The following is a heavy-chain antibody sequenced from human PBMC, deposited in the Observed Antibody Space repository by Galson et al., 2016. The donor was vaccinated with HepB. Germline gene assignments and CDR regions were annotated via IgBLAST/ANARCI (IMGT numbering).Heavy chain of an antibody. CDR3: ARDNYPWEYQLLSAGSLFKRRENWFDP. J-gene: IGHJ5*02. CDR1: GFSFSRNW. Sequence: SLRLSCAASGFSFSRNWMSWVRQAPGKGLEWVASIKGDGSEKNYAESVKGRFSMSRDNGKNSLDLQMNSLRDDDTAVYYCARDNYPWEYQLLSAGSLFKRRENWFDPWGQGTLVTVSS. CDR2: IKGDGSEK. V-gene: IGHV3-7*03. D-gene: IGHD2-2*01.